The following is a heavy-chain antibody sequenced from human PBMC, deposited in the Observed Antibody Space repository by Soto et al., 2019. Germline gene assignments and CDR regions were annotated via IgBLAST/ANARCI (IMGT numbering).Heavy chain of an antibody. V-gene: IGHV3-30*03. CDR3: ARAKATIMGRAAFDI. J-gene: IGHJ3*02. Sequence: QVQLVESGGGVVQPGRSLRLSCAASGFTFSSYGMHWVRQAPGKGLEWVAVISYDGSNKYYADSVKGRFTISRDNSKNTLYLQMNSLRAEDTAVYYCARAKATIMGRAAFDIWGQGTMVTVSS. CDR1: GFTFSSYG. CDR2: ISYDGSNK. D-gene: IGHD3-10*01.